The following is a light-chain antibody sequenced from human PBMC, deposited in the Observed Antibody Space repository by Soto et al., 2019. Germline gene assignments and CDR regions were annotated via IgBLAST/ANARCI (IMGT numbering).Light chain of an antibody. J-gene: IGKJ4*01. V-gene: IGKV3-15*01. CDR2: GAS. CDR1: QSVNSN. Sequence: EIVMTQSPATLSVSPGERATLSCRASQSVNSNLAWYQQEPGQPPRLLIYGASTRATGIPARFSGSGSGTDFTLTISRLEPEDFATYYCQQLTSYFPLTFGGGTKVDIK. CDR3: QQLTSYFPLT.